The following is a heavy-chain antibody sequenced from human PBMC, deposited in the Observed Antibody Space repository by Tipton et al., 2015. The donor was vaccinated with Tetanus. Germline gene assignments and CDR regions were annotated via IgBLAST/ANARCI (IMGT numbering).Heavy chain of an antibody. Sequence: SLRLSCAASGFTFSSYAMSWVRQAPGKGLEWVSAISGSGGSTYYADSVKGRFTISRDNSKNTLYLQMNSLRAEDTAVYYCARDSRREQLVLYYFDYWGQGTLVTVSS. CDR3: ARDSRREQLVLYYFDY. D-gene: IGHD6-13*01. CDR2: ISGSGGST. V-gene: IGHV3-23*01. J-gene: IGHJ4*02. CDR1: GFTFSSYA.